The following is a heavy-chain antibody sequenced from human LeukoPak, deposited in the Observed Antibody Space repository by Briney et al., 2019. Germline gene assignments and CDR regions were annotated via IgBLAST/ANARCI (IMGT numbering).Heavy chain of an antibody. CDR1: GFTFSSYT. D-gene: IGHD4-17*01. CDR3: ARDKYDYGDLPDAFDI. Sequence: GRPLRLSCAASGFTFSSYTMHWVRQAPGKGLEWVAVISYDGSNKYYADSVKGRFTISRDNSKNTLYLQMNSLRAEDTAMYYCARDKYDYGDLPDAFDIWGQGTMVTVSS. CDR2: ISYDGSNK. J-gene: IGHJ3*02. V-gene: IGHV3-30*01.